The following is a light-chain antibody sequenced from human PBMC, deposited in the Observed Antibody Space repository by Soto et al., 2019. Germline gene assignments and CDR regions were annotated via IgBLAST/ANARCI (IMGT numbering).Light chain of an antibody. CDR2: GAS. Sequence: EIVMTQSPATLSVSQGERATLSCRASQSVSRNLAWYQQKLGQAPRLLIYGASTRATGIPDRFSVSRSWTEFTLTSSSLQSDYFAVYYRQHYTHWSPWTFGQWTKEEIK. J-gene: IGKJ1*01. CDR1: QSVSRN. CDR3: QHYTHWSPWT. V-gene: IGKV3-15*01.